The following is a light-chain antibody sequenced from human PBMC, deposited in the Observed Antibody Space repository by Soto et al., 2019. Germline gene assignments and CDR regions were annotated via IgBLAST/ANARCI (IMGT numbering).Light chain of an antibody. CDR1: KLGEKF. Sequence: SYELTQPPSVSVSPGQTARITCSGDKLGEKFACWYQQKPGQSPVVVIYEDKKRPSAIPERFSGSNSGNTATLTISGTEAMDEADYYCQTWDNSTVVFGGGNKLTVL. CDR2: EDK. J-gene: IGLJ2*01. V-gene: IGLV3-1*01. CDR3: QTWDNSTVV.